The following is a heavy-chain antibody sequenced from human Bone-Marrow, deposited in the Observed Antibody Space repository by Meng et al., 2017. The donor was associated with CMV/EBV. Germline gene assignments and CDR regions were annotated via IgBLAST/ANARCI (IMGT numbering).Heavy chain of an antibody. CDR2: IWYDGSNK. V-gene: IGHV3-33*06. Sequence: GESLKISCAASGFTFSSYGMHWVRQAPGKGLEWVAVIWYDGSNKYYADSVKGRFTISRDNSKNTLYLQMNSLRAEDTAVYYCAKDIAALKVRGMDVWGQGTTVTVSS. D-gene: IGHD6-13*01. J-gene: IGHJ6*02. CDR1: GFTFSSYG. CDR3: AKDIAALKVRGMDV.